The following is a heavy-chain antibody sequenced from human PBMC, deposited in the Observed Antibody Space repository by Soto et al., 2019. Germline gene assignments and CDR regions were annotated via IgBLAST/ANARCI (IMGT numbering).Heavy chain of an antibody. D-gene: IGHD6-19*01. CDR2: MNPNSGNT. J-gene: IGHJ4*02. Sequence: ASVKVSCKASGYTFTSYDINWVRQATGQGLEWMGWMNPNSGNTGYAQKFQGRVTMTRNTSISTAYMELSSLRSEDTAVYYCARALSIAVAGELEIDYWGQGTLVTVSS. CDR3: ARALSIAVAGELEIDY. V-gene: IGHV1-8*01. CDR1: GYTFTSYD.